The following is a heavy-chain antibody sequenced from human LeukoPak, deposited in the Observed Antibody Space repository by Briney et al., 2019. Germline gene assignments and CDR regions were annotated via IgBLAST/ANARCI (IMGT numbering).Heavy chain of an antibody. D-gene: IGHD6-19*01. CDR3: ARFGLGKHIEVAGTVGY. Sequence: ASVKVSCKASGYSFTSNVISWVRQAPGQGLEWMGWISAYNGNTNYAQKLQGRVTMTTDTSTSTAYMELRSLRSDDTAVYYCARFGLGKHIEVAGTVGYWGHGTLVTVSS. CDR2: ISAYNGNT. CDR1: GYSFTSNV. V-gene: IGHV1-18*01. J-gene: IGHJ4*01.